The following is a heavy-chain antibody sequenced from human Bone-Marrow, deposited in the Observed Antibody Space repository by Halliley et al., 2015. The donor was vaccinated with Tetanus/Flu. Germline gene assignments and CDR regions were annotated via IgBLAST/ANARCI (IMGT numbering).Heavy chain of an antibody. D-gene: IGHD3-10*01. CDR1: GFSFSTYG. V-gene: IGHV3-30*03. CDR2: ISYDGTNK. CDR3: ARDGPPMVRRRWPYYYSYGMDV. J-gene: IGHJ6*02. Sequence: SLRLSCAASGFSFSTYGMHWVRQAPGKGLAWVAAISYDGTNKQYADSVKGRITISRDNSKNTLYLQVNSLRTDDTAVYYCARDGPPMVRRRWPYYYSYGMDVWGQGTTVTVSS.